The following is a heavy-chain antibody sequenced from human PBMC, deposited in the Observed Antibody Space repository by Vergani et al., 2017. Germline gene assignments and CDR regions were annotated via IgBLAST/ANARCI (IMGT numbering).Heavy chain of an antibody. D-gene: IGHD3-10*01. CDR3: ASPMVRGVSRDAFDI. V-gene: IGHV4-39*01. CDR2: IYYNGST. J-gene: IGHJ3*02. CDR1: GGSIRSSSYY. Sequence: QLQLQESGPGLVKPSETLSLTCTVSGGSIRSSSYYWGWIRQPPGKGLEWIGSIYYNGSTYYNPSLTSRVTISVDTSKNQFSLKLSSVTAADTAVYYCASPMVRGVSRDAFDIWGQGTMVTVSS.